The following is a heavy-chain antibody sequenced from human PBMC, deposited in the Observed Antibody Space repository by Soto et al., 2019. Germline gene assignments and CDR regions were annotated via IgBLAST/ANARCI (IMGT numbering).Heavy chain of an antibody. Sequence: SETLSLTCAVSGYSPSSGDYWGWIRQPPGKGLGWIGSIHHRGSTYNNPSLKSRVTISVDRSKNQFSLDMSSVTAADTAVYYNARDQIFYDSGNYYSLPNWFDPWGPGTVVTVSS. CDR3: ARDQIFYDSGNYYSLPNWFDP. CDR2: IHHRGST. V-gene: IGHV4-38-2*02. CDR1: GYSPSSGDY. D-gene: IGHD3-10*01. J-gene: IGHJ5*02.